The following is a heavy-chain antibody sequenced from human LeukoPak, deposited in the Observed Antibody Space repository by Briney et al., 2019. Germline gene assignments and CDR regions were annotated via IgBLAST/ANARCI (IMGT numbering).Heavy chain of an antibody. V-gene: IGHV3-23*01. J-gene: IGHJ4*02. D-gene: IGHD5-18*01. Sequence: GGSLLLSCASSGFTFSSYAMTWVRQAPGRGLEGVSGNSGSGGSTYYADSVKGRFTISRDNSKNTLYLQMNSLRAEDTAVYYCAKVIVSVDTAIDYWGQGTLVTVSS. CDR3: AKVIVSVDTAIDY. CDR2: NSGSGGST. CDR1: GFTFSSYA.